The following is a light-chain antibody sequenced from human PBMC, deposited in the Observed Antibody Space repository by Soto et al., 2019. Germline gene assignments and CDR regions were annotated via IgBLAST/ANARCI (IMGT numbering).Light chain of an antibody. V-gene: IGKV1-5*03. CDR2: KAS. CDR1: QSISSW. J-gene: IGKJ2*01. CDR3: QQYNSYST. Sequence: DIQMTQSPSTLSASVGDRVTITCRASQSISSWLAWYQQKPGKAPKLLIYKASSLESGVPSRFSGSGSGTEFTLTISSLKTDDFANYYCQQYNSYSTFGQGTKLEIK.